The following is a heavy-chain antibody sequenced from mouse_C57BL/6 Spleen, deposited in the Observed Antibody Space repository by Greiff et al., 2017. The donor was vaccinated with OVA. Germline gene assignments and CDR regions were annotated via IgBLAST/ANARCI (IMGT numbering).Heavy chain of an antibody. CDR2: IYPGNGDP. D-gene: IGHD1-1*01. Sequence: VQLQQSGAELVRPGASVKMSCKASGYTFTSYNMHWVKQTPRQGLEWIGAIYPGNGDPSYNQKFKGKATLTVDKSSSTAYMQLSSLTSEDSAVYFGARDTTVVVYWYFDVWGTGTTVTVSS. CDR3: ARDTTVVVYWYFDV. V-gene: IGHV1-12*01. J-gene: IGHJ1*03. CDR1: GYTFTSYN.